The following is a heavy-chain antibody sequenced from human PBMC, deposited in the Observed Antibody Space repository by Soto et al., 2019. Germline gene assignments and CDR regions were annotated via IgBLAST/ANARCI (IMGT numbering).Heavy chain of an antibody. V-gene: IGHV4-30-2*01. CDR2: IYHSGST. Sequence: SETLSLTCAVSGGSISSGGYSWSWIRQPPGKGLEWIGYIYHSGSTYYNPSLKSRVTISVDRSKNQFSLKLSSVTAADTAVYYCARSGYSSSWYRAFFDYWGQGTLVTVSS. CDR1: GGSISSGGYS. D-gene: IGHD6-13*01. CDR3: ARSGYSSSWYRAFFDY. J-gene: IGHJ4*02.